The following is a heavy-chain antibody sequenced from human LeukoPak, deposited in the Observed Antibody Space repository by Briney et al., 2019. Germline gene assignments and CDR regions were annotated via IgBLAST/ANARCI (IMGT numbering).Heavy chain of an antibody. CDR1: GIIFSTYN. J-gene: IGHJ4*02. CDR2: ISGTSVTI. Sequence: PGGSLRLSCAASGIIFSTYNMNWVRQAPGKGLEWVSYISGTSVTIYYADSVKGRFTISRDNAKNSLYLQMNSLRDEDTAVYYCATPEGGYWGQGTQVTVSS. D-gene: IGHD3-16*01. V-gene: IGHV3-48*02. CDR3: ATPEGGY.